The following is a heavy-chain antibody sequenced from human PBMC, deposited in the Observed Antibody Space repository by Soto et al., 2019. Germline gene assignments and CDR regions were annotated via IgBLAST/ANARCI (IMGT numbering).Heavy chain of an antibody. CDR2: ITPIFGTA. V-gene: IGHV1-69*01. J-gene: IGHJ6*02. D-gene: IGHD3-16*01. Sequence: SVKGSCKGCGGSFSSDSIGWVLQAPGQGLEWMGGITPIFGTANYVQKFQGRVTITADASTSTAYMELSSLRSEDTAVYYCARGGTRYYYSGMDVWGQGTTVTVSS. CDR1: GGSFSSDS. CDR3: ARGGTRYYYSGMDV.